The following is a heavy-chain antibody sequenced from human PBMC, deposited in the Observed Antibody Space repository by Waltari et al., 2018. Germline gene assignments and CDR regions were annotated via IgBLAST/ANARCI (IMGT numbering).Heavy chain of an antibody. CDR2: SYHSGST. CDR1: GFTFSNYW. J-gene: IGHJ4*02. Sequence: MQLVESGGGLVQPGGSLRLSCAASGFTFSNYWMNWVRQAPGKGLEWIGESYHSGSTNYNPSLKSRVTISVDKSKNQFSLKLSSVTAADTAVYYCARGEGYSSGWYKGWGQGTLVTVSS. D-gene: IGHD6-19*01. V-gene: IGHV4-4*02. CDR3: ARGEGYSSGWYKG.